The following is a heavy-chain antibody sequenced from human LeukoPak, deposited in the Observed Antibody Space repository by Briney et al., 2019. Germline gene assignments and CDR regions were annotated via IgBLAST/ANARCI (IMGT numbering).Heavy chain of an antibody. CDR1: GFTVSSNY. J-gene: IGHJ4*02. Sequence: LRLSCAASGFTVSSNYMSWIRQPPGKGLEWIGYIYHSGSTYYNPSLKSRVTISVDRSKNQFSLKLSSVTAADTAVYYCARGTYYYDSSGYYLLYFDYWGQGTLVTVSS. V-gene: IGHV4-30-2*01. D-gene: IGHD3-22*01. CDR2: IYHSGST. CDR3: ARGTYYYDSSGYYLLYFDY.